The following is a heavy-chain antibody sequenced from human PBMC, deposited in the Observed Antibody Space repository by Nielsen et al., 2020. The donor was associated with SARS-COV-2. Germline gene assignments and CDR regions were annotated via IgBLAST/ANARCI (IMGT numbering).Heavy chain of an antibody. J-gene: IGHJ3*02. CDR2: ISSSGSTI. V-gene: IGHV3-48*03. CDR3: ARESVTGTDAFDI. Sequence: WIRQPPGKGLEWVSYISSSGSTIYYADSVKGRFTISRDNAENSLSLQMNSLRAEDTAVYYCARESVTGTDAFDIWGQGTVVTVSS. D-gene: IGHD6-19*01.